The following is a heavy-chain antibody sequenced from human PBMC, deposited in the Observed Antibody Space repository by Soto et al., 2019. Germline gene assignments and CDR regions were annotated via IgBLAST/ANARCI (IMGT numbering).Heavy chain of an antibody. Sequence: PGGSLRLSCAASGFTLSRHWMHWVRQDPGKGLVWVSGINHDGSGTYYADSVKGRFTISRDNAKNTLYLQMNSLRAEDTSMYYCGSVFENWGQGTPVTVSS. J-gene: IGHJ4*02. CDR3: GSVFEN. V-gene: IGHV3-74*01. CDR1: GFTLSRHW. CDR2: INHDGSGT.